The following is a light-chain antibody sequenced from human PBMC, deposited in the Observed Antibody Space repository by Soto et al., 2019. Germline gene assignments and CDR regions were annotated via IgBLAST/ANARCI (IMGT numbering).Light chain of an antibody. CDR1: QSVSSY. Sequence: DIVLTQSPATLSSSVGDRVTITCRASQSVSSYLPWYQQKPGKAPRLLIYAASNLATGIPARFSGSGSGTDFTLTISSLEPEDFAIYYCQQRSNWPSITFGQGTQLDIK. CDR3: QQRSNWPSIT. V-gene: IGKV3-11*01. CDR2: AAS. J-gene: IGKJ5*01.